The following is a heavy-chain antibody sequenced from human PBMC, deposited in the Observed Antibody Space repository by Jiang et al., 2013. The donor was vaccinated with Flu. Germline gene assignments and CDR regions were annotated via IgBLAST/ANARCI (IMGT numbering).Heavy chain of an antibody. CDR2: TYYRSKWYN. Sequence: QTLSLTCVISGDSVSNNIAAWNWIRQSPSRGLEWLGRTYYRSKWYNEYAASVKSRITFNADTSKNQLSLQLDSVTPEDTAVYYCARYRGAGLDYWGQGSLVTVSS. CDR3: ARYRGAGLDY. J-gene: IGHJ4*02. CDR1: GDSVSNNIAA. V-gene: IGHV6-1*01. D-gene: IGHD3-10*01.